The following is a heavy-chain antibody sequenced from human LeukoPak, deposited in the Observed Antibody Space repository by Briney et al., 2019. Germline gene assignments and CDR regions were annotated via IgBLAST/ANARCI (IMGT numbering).Heavy chain of an antibody. CDR2: IYTSGST. J-gene: IGHJ5*02. CDR3: GRGHPLWFGKSPARPYNWFDP. V-gene: IGHV4-4*07. Sequence: SETLSLTCTVSGGSLSSYYWSWVRQPAGEGLEWIGRIYTSGSTNYHPSLNSRVTMSVDTSKNQFSLKRSPVTAADTAVYYRGRGHPLWFGKSPARPYNWFDPWGQGTLVTVSS. D-gene: IGHD3-10*01. CDR1: GGSLSSYY.